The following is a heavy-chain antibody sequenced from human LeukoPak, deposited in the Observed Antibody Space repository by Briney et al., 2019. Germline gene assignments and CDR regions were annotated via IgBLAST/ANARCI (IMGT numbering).Heavy chain of an antibody. D-gene: IGHD2/OR15-2a*01. CDR2: IKQDGSET. CDR3: ARQRDSKALDI. Sequence: GSLRLSCAASGFTFSSYWMSWVRQAPGKGLEWVAKIKQDGSETYYVDSVKGRFTISRDNAKNSLSLQMKSLRAEDTAVYYCARQRDSKALDIWGQGTMVTVSS. CDR1: GFTFSSYW. J-gene: IGHJ3*02. V-gene: IGHV3-7*01.